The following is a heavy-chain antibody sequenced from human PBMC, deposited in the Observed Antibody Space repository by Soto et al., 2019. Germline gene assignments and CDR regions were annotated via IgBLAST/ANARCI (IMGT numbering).Heavy chain of an antibody. D-gene: IGHD2-2*01. V-gene: IGHV1-3*01. CDR1: GYTFTSYP. CDR3: ARAGYACGSTCCHIDF. J-gene: IGHJ6*02. CDR2: IDAGNGNT. Sequence: ASVKASCNAAGYTFTSYPTHSARQDPGQRLEWMGWIDAGNGNTKYSQKFRGRVTFTTDTSASTAYMYLSSLRSEDTAVYYCARAGYACGSTCCHIDFWGQGTTVTVSS.